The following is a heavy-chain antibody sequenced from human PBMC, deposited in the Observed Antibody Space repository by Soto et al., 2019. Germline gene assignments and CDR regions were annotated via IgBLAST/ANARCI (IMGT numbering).Heavy chain of an antibody. CDR3: ASDLGYYDFWSGSDY. V-gene: IGHV3-33*01. D-gene: IGHD3-3*01. CDR1: GFTFSNYG. CDR2: IWYDGRNK. Sequence: QVQLVESGGGVVQPGRSLRLSCAASGFTFSNYGMHWVRQAPGKGLEWVAVIWYDGRNKFYADSVKGRFTISRDNSKNTLYLQMNSLRAEDTAVYYCASDLGYYDFWSGSDYWGQGPLVTVSS. J-gene: IGHJ4*02.